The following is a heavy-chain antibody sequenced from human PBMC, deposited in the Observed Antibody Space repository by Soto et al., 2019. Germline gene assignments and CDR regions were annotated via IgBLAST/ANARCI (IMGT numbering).Heavy chain of an antibody. CDR1: GGTFSSYA. CDR3: ACNTGITSAGTFDI. Sequence: QVQLVQSGAEVKKPGSSVKVSCRASGGTFSSYAISWVRQAPGQGLEWMGRIIPILGRTNYAQNFQGRVTITSDKSTSTAYMELNSLRSEDTAVYYCACNTGITSAGTFDIWGQGTMVTVSS. V-gene: IGHV1-69*02. CDR2: IIPILGRT. D-gene: IGHD6-13*01. J-gene: IGHJ3*02.